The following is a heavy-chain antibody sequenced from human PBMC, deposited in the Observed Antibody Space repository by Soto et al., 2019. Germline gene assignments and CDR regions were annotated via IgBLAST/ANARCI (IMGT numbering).Heavy chain of an antibody. Sequence: GGSLRLSCAASGFTFSSYVMHWVRQAPGKGLEWVAVIWFDGSNKYHADSVKGRFTISRDNSKNTLCLQMNSLRAEDTAVYYCTGEPTAYFSMAYWGQGTLVTVSS. CDR3: TGEPTAYFSMAY. CDR2: IWFDGSNK. D-gene: IGHD3-16*01. CDR1: GFTFSSYV. J-gene: IGHJ4*02. V-gene: IGHV3-33*01.